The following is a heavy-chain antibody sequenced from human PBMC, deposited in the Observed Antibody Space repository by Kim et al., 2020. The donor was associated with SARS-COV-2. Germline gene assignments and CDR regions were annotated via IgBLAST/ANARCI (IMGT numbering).Heavy chain of an antibody. J-gene: IGHJ4*02. CDR2: INPGNGNT. CDR1: GYTFTSYN. V-gene: IGHV1-46*01. Sequence: ASVKVSCKASGYTFTSYNMHWVLQAPGQGLEWMGIINPGNGNTSYAQKFRDRVTMTKDTSTRTAYMELSSLRSEDTAVYYCARGRQQAGDLFDYWGQGTLVTVSS. CDR3: ARGRQQAGDLFDY. D-gene: IGHD3-10*01.